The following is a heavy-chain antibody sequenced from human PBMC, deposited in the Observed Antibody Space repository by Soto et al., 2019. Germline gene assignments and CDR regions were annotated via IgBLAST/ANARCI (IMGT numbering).Heavy chain of an antibody. V-gene: IGHV1-8*01. Sequence: QVQLVQSGAEVKKPGASVKVSCKASGYTFTSYDINWVRQATGQGLEWMGWMNPNSGNTGYAQKFQGRVTMTRNTSISTANMELSSLRSEDTAVYYCARGDVYSSSWLVGYDYYYYGRDVWGQGTTVTVSS. CDR2: MNPNSGNT. J-gene: IGHJ6*02. CDR3: ARGDVYSSSWLVGYDYYYYGRDV. CDR1: GYTFTSYD. D-gene: IGHD6-13*01.